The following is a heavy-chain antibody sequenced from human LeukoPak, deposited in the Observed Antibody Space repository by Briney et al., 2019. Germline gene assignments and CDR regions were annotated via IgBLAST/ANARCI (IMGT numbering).Heavy chain of an antibody. D-gene: IGHD2-21*01. V-gene: IGHV3-23*01. CDR1: GFTFSSYA. CDR2: ISGSGGST. Sequence: SGGSLRLSCAASGFTFSSYAMSWVRQAPGKGLEWVSAISGSGGSTYYADSVKGRFTISRDNSKNTLYLQMNSLRAEDTAVYYCAKDPSILWWAGYFDYWGQGTLVTVSS. CDR3: AKDPSILWWAGYFDY. J-gene: IGHJ4*02.